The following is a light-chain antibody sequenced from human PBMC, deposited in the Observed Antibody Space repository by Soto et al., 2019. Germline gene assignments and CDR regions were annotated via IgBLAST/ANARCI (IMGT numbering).Light chain of an antibody. Sequence: QLVLTQSPSASASLGASVKLTCTLSSGHSSYAIAWHQQQPEKGPRYLMKLNSDGSHRKGDGIPDRFSGSSSGAERYLTISSLQSEDEADYYCQTWGTGIQVFGGGTKVTVL. CDR2: LNSDGSH. J-gene: IGLJ3*02. V-gene: IGLV4-69*01. CDR1: SGHSSYA. CDR3: QTWGTGIQV.